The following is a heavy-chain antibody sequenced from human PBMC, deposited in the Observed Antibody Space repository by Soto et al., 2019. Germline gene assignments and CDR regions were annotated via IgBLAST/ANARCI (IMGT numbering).Heavy chain of an antibody. CDR3: ARKLNYYGSGTLDV. V-gene: IGHV3-23*01. Sequence: EVQLLESGGGLVQPGGSLRLSCAASGFTFSSYAMRWVRQAPGKGLEWVSAISGSGGSTYYADSVKGRFTISRDNSKNTMYLQMNSLKAEDTAVYYGARKLNYYGSGTLDVWGQGTTVTVSS. J-gene: IGHJ6*02. CDR2: ISGSGGST. D-gene: IGHD3-10*01. CDR1: GFTFSSYA.